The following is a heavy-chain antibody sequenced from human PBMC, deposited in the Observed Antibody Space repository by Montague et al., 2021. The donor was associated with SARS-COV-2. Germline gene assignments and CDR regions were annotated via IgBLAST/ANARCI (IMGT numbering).Heavy chain of an antibody. D-gene: IGHD1-1*01. J-gene: IGHJ4*02. V-gene: IGHV4-39*01. CDR2: VHYSTRP. Sequence: SETLSLTCTVSGDSISSSSYNWGWIRQPPGKGLVWIVSVHYSTRPYYNPSRKIRITIYVDTSKNQLSLKLSSVTAADTALYYCTRHVHMTWSETYPGFDYWGQGTLVTVSS. CDR3: TRHVHMTWSETYPGFDY. CDR1: GDSISSSSYN.